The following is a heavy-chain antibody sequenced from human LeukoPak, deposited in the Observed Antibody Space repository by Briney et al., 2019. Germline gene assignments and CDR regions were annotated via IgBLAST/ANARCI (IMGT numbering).Heavy chain of an antibody. CDR3: ARDPSGSYLIEGDY. CDR1: GGSISSYY. J-gene: IGHJ4*02. Sequence: SETLSLTCTVSGGSISSYYWSWIRQPPGKGLEWIGYIYYSGSTNYNPSLKSRVTISVETSKNQFSLKLSSVTAADTAVYYCARDPSGSYLIEGDYWGQGTLVTVSS. D-gene: IGHD1-26*01. CDR2: IYYSGST. V-gene: IGHV4-59*12.